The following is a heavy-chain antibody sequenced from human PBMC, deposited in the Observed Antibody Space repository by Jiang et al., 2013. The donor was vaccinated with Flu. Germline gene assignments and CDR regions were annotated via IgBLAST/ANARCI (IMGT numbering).Heavy chain of an antibody. CDR1: GGSISSYY. V-gene: IGHV4-59*01. J-gene: IGHJ4*02. CDR2: IYYSGST. D-gene: IGHD6-6*01. CDR3: ARGGLIAARPLDY. Sequence: TLSLTCTVSGGSISSYYWSWIRQPPGKGLEWIGYIYYSGSTNYNPSLKSRVTISVDTSKNQFSLKLSSVTAADTAVYYCARGGLIAARPLDYWGQGTLVTVSP.